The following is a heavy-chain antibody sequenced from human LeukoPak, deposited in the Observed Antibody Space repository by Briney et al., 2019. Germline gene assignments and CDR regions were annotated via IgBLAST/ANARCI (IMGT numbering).Heavy chain of an antibody. CDR2: INTNTGNP. J-gene: IGHJ5*02. CDR3: ARVRAGTRKVSWFDP. D-gene: IGHD1-1*01. Sequence: ASVKVSCKASGYTFTSYTMNWVRQAPGQGLEWMGWINTNTGNPTYAQGFTGRFVFSLDTSVSTAYLQISSLKAKDTAVYYCARVRAGTRKVSWFDPWGQGTLVTVSS. CDR1: GYTFTSYT. V-gene: IGHV7-4-1*02.